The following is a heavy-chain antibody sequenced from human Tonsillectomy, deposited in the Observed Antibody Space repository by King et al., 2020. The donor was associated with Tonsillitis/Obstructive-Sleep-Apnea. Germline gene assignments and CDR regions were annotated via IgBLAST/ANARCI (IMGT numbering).Heavy chain of an antibody. Sequence: VQLVQSGGGLVQPGGSLRLSCAASGFTFSPYSMNWVRQAPGKGLEWLSHISGTSSVLFYADFVKGRFTISRDNGKDSLYLQMNSLRDEDTAVYYCARDVSPGGRGTFDIWGQGTMVTVSS. J-gene: IGHJ3*02. D-gene: IGHD3-16*01. CDR2: ISGTSSVL. V-gene: IGHV3-48*02. CDR3: ARDVSPGGRGTFDI. CDR1: GFTFSPYS.